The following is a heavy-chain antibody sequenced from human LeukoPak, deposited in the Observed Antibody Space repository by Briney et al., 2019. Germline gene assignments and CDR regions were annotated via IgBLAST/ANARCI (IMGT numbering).Heavy chain of an antibody. J-gene: IGHJ6*04. CDR1: GFTFSSYT. CDR2: ISTSSSYM. CDR3: AELGITMIGGV. Sequence: PGGSLRLSCAASGFTFSSYTMNWVRQAPGKGLEWVSFISTSSSYMYYADSVKGRFTISRDNAKNSLYLQMDSLRAEDTAVYYCAELGITMIGGVWGKGTTVTISS. D-gene: IGHD3-10*02. V-gene: IGHV3-21*01.